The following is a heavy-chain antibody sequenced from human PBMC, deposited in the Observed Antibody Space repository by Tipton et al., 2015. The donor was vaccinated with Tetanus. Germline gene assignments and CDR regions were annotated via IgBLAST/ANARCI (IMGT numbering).Heavy chain of an antibody. CDR2: IYPGDSDT. CDR3: ARQKGY. J-gene: IGHJ4*02. CDR1: GYNFNLYW. Sequence: QLVQSGAEVKKPGESLKISCQGSGYNFNLYWIAWVRQMPGKGLEYMGIIYPGDSDTTYSPSFQGQVTISTDKSISTAYVQWGSLQASDTAIYYCARQKGYWGQGTLVTVSS. V-gene: IGHV5-51*01.